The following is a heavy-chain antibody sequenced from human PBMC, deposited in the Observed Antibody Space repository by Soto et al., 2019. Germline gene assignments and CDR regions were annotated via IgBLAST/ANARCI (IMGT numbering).Heavy chain of an antibody. J-gene: IGHJ6*02. CDR2: IYYSGST. CDR1: GGSISSGDYY. Sequence: QVQLQESGPGLVKPSQTLSLTCTVSGGSISSGDYYWSWIRQPPGKGLEWIGYIYYSGSTYYNPSLKSRVTISEDTSKNQFSLKLSSVTAADTAVYYCARVRLFGVAPYGMDVWGQGTTVTVSS. CDR3: ARVRLFGVAPYGMDV. D-gene: IGHD3-3*01. V-gene: IGHV4-30-4*01.